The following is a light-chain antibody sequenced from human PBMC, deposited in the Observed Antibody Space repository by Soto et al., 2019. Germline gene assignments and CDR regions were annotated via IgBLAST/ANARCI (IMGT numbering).Light chain of an antibody. V-gene: IGLV2-8*01. CDR1: SSDVGGYNY. CDR3: SSYAGSNNVVV. CDR2: EVS. J-gene: IGLJ2*01. Sequence: QSVLTQPPSASGSPGQSVTISCTGTSSDVGGYNYVSWYQQHPGKAPKLMIYEVSKRPSGVPDRFSGSKSGNTASLTVSGLQAEDEADYYCSSYAGSNNVVVFGDGTKLTVL.